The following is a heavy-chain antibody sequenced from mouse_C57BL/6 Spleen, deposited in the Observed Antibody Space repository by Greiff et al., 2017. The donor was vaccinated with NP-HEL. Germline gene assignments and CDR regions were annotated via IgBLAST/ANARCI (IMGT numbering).Heavy chain of an antibody. CDR2: ISSGGDYI. CDR1: GFTFSSYA. J-gene: IGHJ4*01. Sequence: EVQGVESGEGLVKPGGSLKLSCAASGFTFSSYAMSWVRQTPEKRLEWVAYISSGGDYIYYADTVKGRFTISRDNARNTLYLQMSSLKSADTAMYYCTRDGTGTNYYAMDYWGQGTSVTVSS. CDR3: TRDGTGTNYYAMDY. V-gene: IGHV5-9-1*02. D-gene: IGHD4-1*01.